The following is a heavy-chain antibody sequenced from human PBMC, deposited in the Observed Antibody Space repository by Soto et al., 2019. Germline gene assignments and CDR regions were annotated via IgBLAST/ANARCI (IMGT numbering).Heavy chain of an antibody. D-gene: IGHD5-18*01. CDR2: IIPIFGTA. V-gene: IGHV1-69*13. CDR3: ARNLGYSYGLFDY. Sequence: SVKVSCQASGGTFSSYAISWVRQAPGQGLEWMGGIIPIFGTANYAQKFQGRVTITADESTSTAYMELSSLRSEDTAVYYCARNLGYSYGLFDYWGQGTLVTVSS. CDR1: GGTFSSYA. J-gene: IGHJ4*02.